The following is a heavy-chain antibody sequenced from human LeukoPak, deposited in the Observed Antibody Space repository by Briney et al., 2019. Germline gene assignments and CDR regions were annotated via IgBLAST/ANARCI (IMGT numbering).Heavy chain of an antibody. D-gene: IGHD5-18*01. CDR3: ARRSMNSYGFSLDY. CDR2: IYYSGST. Sequence: SETLSLTCTVSGGSISSYYWSWIRQPAGKGLEWIGYIYYSGSTNYNPSLKSRVTISVDTSKNQFSLKLSSVTAADTAVYYCARRSMNSYGFSLDYWGQGTLVTVSS. J-gene: IGHJ4*02. CDR1: GGSISSYY. V-gene: IGHV4-59*08.